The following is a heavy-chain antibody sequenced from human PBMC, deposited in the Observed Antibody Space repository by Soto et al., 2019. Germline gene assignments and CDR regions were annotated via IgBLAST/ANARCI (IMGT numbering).Heavy chain of an antibody. CDR3: ARSVAVPGAHIDY. CDR1: GGSISGSY. V-gene: IGHV4-59*01. Sequence: SETLSLTCSVSGGSISGSYWSWIRQSPGKGLEWLGYVYYTGSINYSPSLRSRVSISVDTSKNEFSLRLSSVTAADTAVYFCARSVAVPGAHIDYWGQGTQVTVSS. CDR2: VYYTGSI. J-gene: IGHJ4*02. D-gene: IGHD6-19*01.